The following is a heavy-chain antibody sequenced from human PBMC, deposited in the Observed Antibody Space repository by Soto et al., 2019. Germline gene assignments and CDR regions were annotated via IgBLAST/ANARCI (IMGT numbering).Heavy chain of an antibody. Sequence: GASVKVSCKASGYTFTSYGISWVRQAPGQGLEWMGWISAYNGNTNYAQKLQGRVTMTTDTSTSTAYMELRSLRSDDTAVYYCARDQSGSITIFGVVTHYYYYYYGMDVWGQGTTVTVSS. CDR2: ISAYNGNT. V-gene: IGHV1-18*04. J-gene: IGHJ6*02. D-gene: IGHD3-3*01. CDR3: ARDQSGSITIFGVVTHYYYYYYGMDV. CDR1: GYTFTSYG.